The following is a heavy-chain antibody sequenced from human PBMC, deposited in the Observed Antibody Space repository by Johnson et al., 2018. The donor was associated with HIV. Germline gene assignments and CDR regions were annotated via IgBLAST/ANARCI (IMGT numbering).Heavy chain of an antibody. V-gene: IGHV3-30-3*01. D-gene: IGHD1-26*01. Sequence: QVQLLESGGGVVQPGRSLRLSCAASGFTFSSYAMHWVRQAPGKGLEWVAVTSYDGSNKYYADSVKGRFTISRDNSKNTLYLQMNSLRAEDTAVYYCARDQTNSGSYSTYAFDIWGQGTMVTVSS. CDR1: GFTFSSYA. CDR3: ARDQTNSGSYSTYAFDI. CDR2: TSYDGSNK. J-gene: IGHJ3*02.